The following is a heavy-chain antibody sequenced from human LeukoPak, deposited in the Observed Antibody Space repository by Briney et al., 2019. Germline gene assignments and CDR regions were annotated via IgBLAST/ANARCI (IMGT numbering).Heavy chain of an antibody. CDR2: IKSKANGGTT. V-gene: IGHV3-15*01. J-gene: IGHJ4*02. Sequence: GGSLRLSCTASGFAFNNAWMSWVRQGPGKGLEWVGRIKSKANGGTTDHAAPVKGRFTISRDDSNSTLYLQMHSLKPEDTAVYYCTYYYDSSTYYHFDYWGQGTLVTVSS. D-gene: IGHD3-22*01. CDR1: GFAFNNAW. CDR3: TYYYDSSTYYHFDY.